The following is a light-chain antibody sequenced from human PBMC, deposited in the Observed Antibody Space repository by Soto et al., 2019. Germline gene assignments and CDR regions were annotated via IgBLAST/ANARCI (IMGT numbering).Light chain of an antibody. Sequence: QSALTQPPSASGSPGQSVTISCTGTSNDVGAYNFISWYQQHPGKAPKLMIYEVNKRPSGVPDRFSGSKSGNTASLTVSGLQAEDEADHYCSSYGGSNNLLFGGGTKVTVL. CDR3: SSYGGSNNLL. J-gene: IGLJ2*01. V-gene: IGLV2-8*01. CDR1: SNDVGAYNF. CDR2: EVN.